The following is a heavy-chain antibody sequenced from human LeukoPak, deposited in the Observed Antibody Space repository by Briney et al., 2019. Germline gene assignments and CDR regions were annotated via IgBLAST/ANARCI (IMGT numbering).Heavy chain of an antibody. J-gene: IGHJ6*02. V-gene: IGHV1-18*01. Sequence: VSVKVSCKASGYTFSSYGISWVRQAPGQGLEWMGWISAYNGNTNYAQKLQDRVTMTTDTSTSTAYMELRSLRSDDTAVYYCARAAGMPLNYYGMDVWGQGTTVTVSS. CDR2: ISAYNGNT. CDR3: ARAAGMPLNYYGMDV. CDR1: GYTFSSYG. D-gene: IGHD2-2*01.